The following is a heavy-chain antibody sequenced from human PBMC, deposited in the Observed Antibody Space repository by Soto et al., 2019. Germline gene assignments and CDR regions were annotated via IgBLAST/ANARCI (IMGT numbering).Heavy chain of an antibody. CDR2: IRRNSGSV. Sequence: EVQLVESGGGLAQPGRSLRLSCAASGFTFDDYAMHWVRQAPGKGLEWVSGIRRNSGSVGYAESVKGRFTISGDNANNSQSPQMSRRGAEATALSTCGKDTGPSAFDIWGLGTMFTVSS. CDR1: GFTFDDYA. D-gene: IGHD3-10*01. CDR3: GKDTGPSAFDI. J-gene: IGHJ3*02. V-gene: IGHV3-9*01.